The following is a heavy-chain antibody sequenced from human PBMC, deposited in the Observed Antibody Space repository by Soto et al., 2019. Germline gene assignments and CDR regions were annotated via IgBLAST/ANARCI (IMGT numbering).Heavy chain of an antibody. J-gene: IGHJ3*02. D-gene: IGHD2-2*01. CDR2: ISYDGSNK. CDR1: GFTFSSYG. V-gene: IGHV3-30*18. CDR3: AKIGVGYCSSTSCYGAFDI. Sequence: QVQLVESGGGVVQPGRSLRLSCAASGFTFSSYGMHWVRQAPGKGLEWVAVISYDGSNKYYADSVKGRFTISRDNSMNTLYLQMNSLRAEDTAVYYCAKIGVGYCSSTSCYGAFDIWGQGTMVTVSS.